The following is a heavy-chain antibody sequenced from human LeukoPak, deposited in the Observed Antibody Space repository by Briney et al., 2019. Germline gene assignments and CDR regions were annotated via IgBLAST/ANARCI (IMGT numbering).Heavy chain of an antibody. CDR2: ISFDGSSA. CDR1: GFTFSAYG. V-gene: IGHV3-33*05. CDR3: ARGDSGYEYYFDY. Sequence: GRSLRLSCSASGFTFSAYGMNCERQAPGKGLEWVAVISFDGSSAFYADSVKGRFTISRDNSKNTLYLQVNSLRSEDTAVYYCARGDSGYEYYFDYWGQGTLVTVSS. J-gene: IGHJ4*02. D-gene: IGHD5-12*01.